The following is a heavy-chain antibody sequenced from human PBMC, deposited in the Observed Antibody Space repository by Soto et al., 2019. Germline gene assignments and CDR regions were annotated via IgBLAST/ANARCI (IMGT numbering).Heavy chain of an antibody. CDR2: VSNSGNT. CDR3: ARTDSRGSWAAWL. D-gene: IGHD3-22*01. V-gene: IGHV4-61*01. J-gene: IGHJ4*02. CDR1: GGSVSSGSYY. Sequence: SETLSLTCSVSGGSVSSGSYYWSWMRQPPGKGLEWVGYVSNSGNTNYNPSLKSRVTISVDTSKNQFSLKLSSVTAADTAVYYCARTDSRGSWAAWLWGQGTLVTVSS.